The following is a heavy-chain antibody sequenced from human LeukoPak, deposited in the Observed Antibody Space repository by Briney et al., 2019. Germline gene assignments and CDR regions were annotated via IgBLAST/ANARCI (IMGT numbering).Heavy chain of an antibody. CDR2: INPNSGGT. CDR3: ARVRRCSGGSCYPFDY. V-gene: IGHV1-2*02. CDR1: GYTFTGYY. J-gene: IGHJ4*02. D-gene: IGHD2-15*01. Sequence: ASVKVSCKASGYTFTGYYMHWVRQAPGQGLEWMGWINPNSGGTNYAQKFQGRVTMTRDTSISTAYMELSRLRSDDTAVYYCARVRRCSGGSCYPFDYWGQGTLVTVSS.